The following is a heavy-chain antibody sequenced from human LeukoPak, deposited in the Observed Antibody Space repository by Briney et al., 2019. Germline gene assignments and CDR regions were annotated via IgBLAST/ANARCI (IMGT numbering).Heavy chain of an antibody. CDR3: ARDGGYCSGVSCYSDF. J-gene: IGHJ4*02. CDR1: GGSFSGYY. V-gene: IGHV4-34*01. Sequence: PSETLSLTCAVYGGSFSGYYWSWIRQPPGKGPEWIGEINHSGSTNCNPSLKSRVTISVDTSKNQFSLKLSSVTAADTAVYYCARDGGYCSGVSCYSDFWSQGTLVTVSS. CDR2: INHSGST. D-gene: IGHD2-15*01.